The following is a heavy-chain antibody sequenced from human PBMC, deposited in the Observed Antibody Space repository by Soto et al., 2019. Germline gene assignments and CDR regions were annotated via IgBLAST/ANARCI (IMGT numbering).Heavy chain of an antibody. CDR1: GGTFSSYA. Sequence: QVQLVQSGAEVKKPGSSVKVSCKASGGTFSSYAISWVRQAPGQGLEWMGGIIPIFGTANYAQKFQGRVTITADESTSTAYMELSSLRSEDTAVYYCARAIRDFGVVIIYNYGMDVWGQGTTVTGS. V-gene: IGHV1-69*01. CDR2: IIPIFGTA. D-gene: IGHD3-3*01. J-gene: IGHJ6*02. CDR3: ARAIRDFGVVIIYNYGMDV.